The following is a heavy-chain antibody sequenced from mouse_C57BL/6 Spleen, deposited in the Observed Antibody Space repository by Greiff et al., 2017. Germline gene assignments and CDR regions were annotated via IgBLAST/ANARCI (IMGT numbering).Heavy chain of an antibody. D-gene: IGHD2-5*01. J-gene: IGHJ1*03. V-gene: IGHV1-82*01. CDR2: IYPGDGDT. CDR3: ARWDSNHWYFDV. CDR1: GYAFSSSW. Sequence: QVQLQQSGPELVKPGASVKISCKASGYAFSSSWMNWVKQRPGQGLEWIGRIYPGDGDTNYNGKFKGKATLTADKSSSTAYMQLSSLTSEDSAVYFCARWDSNHWYFDVWGTGTTVTVSS.